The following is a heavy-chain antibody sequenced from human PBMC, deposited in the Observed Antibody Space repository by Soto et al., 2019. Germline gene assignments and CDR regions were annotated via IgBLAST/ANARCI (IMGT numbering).Heavy chain of an antibody. CDR3: ARSYCAADCPRRDFDY. Sequence: ASVKVSCKASGYILSSYNMSWVRQAPGQGLEWMGISNPSGGRTSYAQKFQDRVSMTRDTSTNTVYMELSSLRSDDTAVYYCARSYCAADCPRRDFDYWG. J-gene: IGHJ4*01. V-gene: IGHV1-46*01. CDR2: SNPSGGRT. D-gene: IGHD2-21*02. CDR1: GYILSSYN.